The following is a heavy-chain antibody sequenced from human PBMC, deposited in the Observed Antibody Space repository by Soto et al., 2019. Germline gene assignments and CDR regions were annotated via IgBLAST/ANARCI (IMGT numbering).Heavy chain of an antibody. CDR2: ISAYNGNT. CDR1: GYTFTSYG. J-gene: IGHJ6*02. D-gene: IGHD3-10*01. Sequence: ASVKVSCKASGYTFTSYGISWVRQAPGQGLEWMGWISAYNGNTNYAQKLQGRVTMTTDTSASTAYMERSSLRSENTAVYYCARAHFTMGRGTRRDFCMDVRGQGTTVTVCS. V-gene: IGHV1-18*01. CDR3: ARAHFTMGRGTRRDFCMDV.